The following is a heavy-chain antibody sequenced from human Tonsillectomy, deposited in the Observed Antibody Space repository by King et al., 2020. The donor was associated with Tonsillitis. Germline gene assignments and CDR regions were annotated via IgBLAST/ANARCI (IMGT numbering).Heavy chain of an antibody. CDR1: GYTFTDYY. CDR3: AREVSNGIDAFDI. CDR2: INPNSGGT. J-gene: IGHJ3*02. V-gene: IGHV1-2*05. D-gene: IGHD3-22*01. Sequence: VQLVESGAEVKKPGASVKVSCKASGYTFTDYYMHWVRQAPGQGLEWMGRINPNSGGTNYAQKFQGRVTMTRDTSISTAYMELSRLRSDDTVVYYCAREVSNGIDAFDIWGQGTMVTVSS.